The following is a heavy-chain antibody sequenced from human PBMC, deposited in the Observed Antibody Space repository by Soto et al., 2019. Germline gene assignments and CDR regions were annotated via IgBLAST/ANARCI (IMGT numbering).Heavy chain of an antibody. D-gene: IGHD3-3*01. CDR2: FDPEDGET. J-gene: IGHJ5*02. CDR1: GYTLTELS. CDR3: ATVFRFWKYWFDP. V-gene: IGHV1-24*01. Sequence: GASVKVSCKVSGYTLTELSMHWVRQAPGKGLEWMGGFDPEDGETIYAQKFQGRVTMTEDTSTDTAYMELSSLRSEDTAVSYCATVFRFWKYWFDPWGQGTLVTVSS.